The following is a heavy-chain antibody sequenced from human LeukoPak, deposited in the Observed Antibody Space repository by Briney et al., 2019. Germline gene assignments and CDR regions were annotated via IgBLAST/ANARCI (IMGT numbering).Heavy chain of an antibody. D-gene: IGHD6-19*01. V-gene: IGHV4-4*07. Sequence: SETLSLTCTVSGGSISSYYWSWIRQPAGKGLEWIGRIYTSGSTNYNPSLKSRATMSVDTSKNQFSLKLSSVTAADTAVYYCARDGDSSGWSSFDYWGQGTLVTVSS. J-gene: IGHJ4*02. CDR3: ARDGDSSGWSSFDY. CDR1: GGSISSYY. CDR2: IYTSGST.